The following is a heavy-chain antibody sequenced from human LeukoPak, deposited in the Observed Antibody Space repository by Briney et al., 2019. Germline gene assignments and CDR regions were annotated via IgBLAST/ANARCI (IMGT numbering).Heavy chain of an antibody. CDR1: GDSISSYY. J-gene: IGHJ3*02. Sequence: SETLSLICTVSGDSISSYYWSWIRQPPGKGLEWIGYIYYSGSTKYNPSLKSRVTISVDTSKNQFSLKLSSVTAADTAVYYCARDRQATTAYDAFDIWGRGTMVTVPS. CDR2: IYYSGST. CDR3: ARDRQATTAYDAFDI. D-gene: IGHD4-17*01. V-gene: IGHV4-59*01.